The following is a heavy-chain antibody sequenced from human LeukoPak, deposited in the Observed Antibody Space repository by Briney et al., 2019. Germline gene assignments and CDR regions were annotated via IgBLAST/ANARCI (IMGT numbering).Heavy chain of an antibody. CDR2: IYYSGST. CDR3: ARHGQWLAPFDY. D-gene: IGHD6-19*01. Sequence: PSETLSLTCAVYGGSFSGYYWSWIRQPPGKGLEWIGYIYYSGSTNYNPSLKSRVTISVDTSKNQFSLKLSSVTAADTAVYYCARHGQWLAPFDYWGQGTLVTVSS. CDR1: GGSFSGYY. J-gene: IGHJ4*02. V-gene: IGHV4-59*08.